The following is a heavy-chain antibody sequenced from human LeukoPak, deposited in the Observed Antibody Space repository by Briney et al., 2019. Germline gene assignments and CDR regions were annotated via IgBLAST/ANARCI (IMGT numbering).Heavy chain of an antibody. CDR2: INHSGST. J-gene: IGHJ3*02. CDR1: GRSFSGYY. V-gene: IGHV4-34*01. CDR3: ASLTTADAFDI. D-gene: IGHD3-22*01. Sequence: SETLSRTCAVYGRSFSGYYWSWIRQPPGKGLEWIGEINHSGSTNYNPSLKSRVTISVDTSKNQFSLKLSSVTAADTAVFYCASLTTADAFDIWGQGTMVTVSS.